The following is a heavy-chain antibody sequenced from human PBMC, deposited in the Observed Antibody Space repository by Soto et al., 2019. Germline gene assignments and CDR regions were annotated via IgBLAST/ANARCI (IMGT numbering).Heavy chain of an antibody. CDR3: ASTSYFDNSGSAN. J-gene: IGHJ4*02. V-gene: IGHV4-30-4*01. D-gene: IGHD3-22*01. Sequence: SETLSLTCTVSGGSISSDNYYWSWIRQPPGKGLEWIGYIFYTGSTYYNPSHKSRVIISIDTAQNRFSLRLSSVTAADAAVYYCASTSYFDNSGSANWGQGTLVTVSS. CDR1: GGSISSDNYY. CDR2: IFYTGST.